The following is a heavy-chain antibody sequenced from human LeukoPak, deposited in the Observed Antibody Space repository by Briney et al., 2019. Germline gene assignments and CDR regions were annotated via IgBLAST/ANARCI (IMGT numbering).Heavy chain of an antibody. CDR3: ATAMGSSGWYVLGDY. Sequence: GGSLRLSCAASGFTFNNYAMNWVRQAPGKGLEWVSGISGSGGSTYYANSVKGRFTISRDNSKNTLYLQMNSLRAEDTAVYYCATAMGSSGWYVLGDYWGQGTLVTVSS. CDR2: ISGSGGST. J-gene: IGHJ4*02. CDR1: GFTFNNYA. D-gene: IGHD6-19*01. V-gene: IGHV3-23*01.